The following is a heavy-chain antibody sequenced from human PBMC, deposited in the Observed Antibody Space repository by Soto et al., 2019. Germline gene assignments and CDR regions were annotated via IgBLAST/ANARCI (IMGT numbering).Heavy chain of an antibody. CDR3: VKDSGGWHRNFFDH. CDR1: GFIFDDFA. D-gene: IGHD2-15*01. V-gene: IGHV3-9*01. Sequence: GGSLSLSCTVTGFIFDDFAMHWVRQAPGKGLEWVSGISWNSAGVVYADSVKGRFTISRDNAEDSLYLHMNSLRPDDTAFYSCVKDSGGWHRNFFDHWGQGALVTVSS. CDR2: ISWNSAGV. J-gene: IGHJ5*02.